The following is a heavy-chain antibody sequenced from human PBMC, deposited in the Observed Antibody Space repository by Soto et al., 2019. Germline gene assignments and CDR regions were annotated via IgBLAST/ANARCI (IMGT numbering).Heavy chain of an antibody. Sequence: GGSLRLSCAASGFIFSSFGMHWVRQAPGKGLEWLSVISYDGSNEYYADSVKGRFTISRDNSKNTLFLQMNSLTVDDTAVYYCVKDPRGRGVEPGGWFDPWGQGTLVTVSS. CDR3: VKDPRGRGVEPGGWFDP. CDR2: ISYDGSNE. J-gene: IGHJ5*02. D-gene: IGHD6-13*01. CDR1: GFIFSSFG. V-gene: IGHV3-30*18.